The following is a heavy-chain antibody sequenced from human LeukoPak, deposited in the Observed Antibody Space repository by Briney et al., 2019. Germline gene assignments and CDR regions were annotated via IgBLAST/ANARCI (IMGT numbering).Heavy chain of an antibody. CDR1: GGSISSYY. D-gene: IGHD3-3*01. CDR2: IYTSGST. J-gene: IGHJ4*02. Sequence: SETLSLTCTVSGGSISSYYWSWIRQPAGKGLEWIGRIYTSGSTNYNPSLKSRVTISVDTSKNQFSLKLSSVTAADTAVYYCARVSRFLEWLDYWGQGTLVTVSS. V-gene: IGHV4-4*07. CDR3: ARVSRFLEWLDY.